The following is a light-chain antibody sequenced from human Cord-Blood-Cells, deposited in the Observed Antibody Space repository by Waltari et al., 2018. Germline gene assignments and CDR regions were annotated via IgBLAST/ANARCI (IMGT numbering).Light chain of an antibody. CDR1: QSISSY. CDR3: QQRYSTPLT. Sequence: DIQMTQSPSSLSASVGDRVTITCRASQSISSYLNWYQQKPGKAPKLLIYSASSLQRGVPLKVSGRGSWDEFTFNISSLQPEDFATFYCQQRYSTPLTFGGGTKVEIK. V-gene: IGKV1-39*01. CDR2: SAS. J-gene: IGKJ4*01.